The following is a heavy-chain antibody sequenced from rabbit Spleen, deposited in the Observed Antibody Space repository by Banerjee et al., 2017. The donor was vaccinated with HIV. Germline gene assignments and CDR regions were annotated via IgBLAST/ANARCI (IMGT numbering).Heavy chain of an antibody. CDR3: ARDIAGSSGWGDL. Sequence: QEQMEESGGGLVTPGGTLTLTCKASGFDLNNYHMAWVRQAPGKGLEWIACIHAGSSGGTYYANWAKGRFTISKTSSTTVTLQVTSLTAADTATYFCARDIAGSSGWGDLWGPGTLVTVS. D-gene: IGHD4-1*01. CDR1: GFDLNNYH. CDR2: IHAGSSGGT. J-gene: IGHJ4*01. V-gene: IGHV1S45*01.